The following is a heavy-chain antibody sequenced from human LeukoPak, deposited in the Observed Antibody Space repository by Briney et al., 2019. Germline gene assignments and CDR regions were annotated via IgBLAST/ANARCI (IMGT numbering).Heavy chain of an antibody. CDR3: AGNYGGNASEPTPTLYNWFDP. Sequence: PPETLSLTCAVYGGSFSGYYWSWIRQPPGKGLEWIGEINHSGSTNYNPSLKSRVTISVDTSKNQFSLKLSSVTAADTAVYYCAGNYGGNASEPTPTLYNWFDPWGQGTLVTVSS. CDR2: INHSGST. V-gene: IGHV4-34*01. D-gene: IGHD2-15*01. J-gene: IGHJ5*02. CDR1: GGSFSGYY.